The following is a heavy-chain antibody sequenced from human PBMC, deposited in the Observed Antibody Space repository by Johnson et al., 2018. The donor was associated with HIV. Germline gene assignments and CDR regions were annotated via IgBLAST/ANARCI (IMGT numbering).Heavy chain of an antibody. J-gene: IGHJ3*02. CDR1: GFAFSSYA. CDR3: ATEVDAFDM. CDR2: ISYDGRDA. V-gene: IGHV3-30*04. Sequence: QVQLVESGGGVVQPGTSLRLSCTASGFAFSSYALHWVRQAPGKGLEWVAVISYDGRDAYYADSVKGRFTISRDNAKNTLYLQMNSLRAEDTAVYYCATEVDAFDMWGQGTLVTVSS.